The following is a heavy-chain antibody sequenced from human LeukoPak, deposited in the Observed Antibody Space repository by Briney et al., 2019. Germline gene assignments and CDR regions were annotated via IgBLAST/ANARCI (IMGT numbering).Heavy chain of an antibody. CDR2: IYYSGST. CDR1: GGSISSGDYY. V-gene: IGHV4-30-4*01. D-gene: IGHD6-13*01. CDR3: ARGLRALAAANTYYFDY. Sequence: PSQTLSLTCSVSGGSISSGDYYWTWIRQPPGGGLEWIGYIYYSGSTYHNPSLKSRVTISKDASKDQFSLKLSSVTAADTAVYYCARGLRALAAANTYYFDYWGQGTQVTVSS. J-gene: IGHJ4*02.